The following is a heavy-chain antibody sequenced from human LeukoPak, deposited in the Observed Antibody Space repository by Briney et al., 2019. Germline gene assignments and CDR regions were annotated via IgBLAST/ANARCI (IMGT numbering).Heavy chain of an antibody. D-gene: IGHD3-22*01. CDR1: GGSISSGGYY. CDR2: IYYSGST. Sequence: SSETLSLTCTVSGGSISSGGYYWSWIRQHPGKGLEWIGYIYYSGSTYYNPSLKSRVTISVDTSKNQFSLKLSSVTAADTAVYYCARGSGYYLSPNWFDPWGQGTLVTVSS. J-gene: IGHJ5*02. CDR3: ARGSGYYLSPNWFDP. V-gene: IGHV4-31*03.